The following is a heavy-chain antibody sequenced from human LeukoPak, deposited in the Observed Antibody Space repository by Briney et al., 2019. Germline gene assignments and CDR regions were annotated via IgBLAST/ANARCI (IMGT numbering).Heavy chain of an antibody. CDR2: ISESGNSI. CDR3: GRGHWGLDN. Sequence: GGSLRLSCAASGFGVSSSQMSWVRQAPGKGLEWVSYISESGNSIYYADSARGRFTTSRDNAKSSLYLQMDSLRAEDTAVYYCGRGHWGLDNWGQGALVTVSS. J-gene: IGHJ4*02. D-gene: IGHD7-27*01. CDR1: GFGVSSSQ. V-gene: IGHV3-11*04.